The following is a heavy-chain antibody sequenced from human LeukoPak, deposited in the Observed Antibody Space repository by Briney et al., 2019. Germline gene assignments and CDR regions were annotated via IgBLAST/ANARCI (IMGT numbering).Heavy chain of an antibody. D-gene: IGHD5-18*01. CDR3: AREDTTYSYDKSMVTLDY. CDR2: ISSSSSYI. Sequence: GGSLRLSCAASGFTFSSYSMNWLRQAPGKGLEWVSSISSSSSYIHYADSVKGRFTISRDNAKNSLYLQMNSLRAEDTAVYYCAREDTTYSYDKSMVTLDYWGQGTLVTVSS. V-gene: IGHV3-21*01. CDR1: GFTFSSYS. J-gene: IGHJ4*02.